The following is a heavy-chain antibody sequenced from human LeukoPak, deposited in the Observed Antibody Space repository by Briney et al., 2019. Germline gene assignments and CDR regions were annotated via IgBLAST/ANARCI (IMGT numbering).Heavy chain of an antibody. CDR2: IRSDGSNE. CDR3: VKDQPVCNK. D-gene: IGHD1-14*01. V-gene: IGHV3-30*02. Sequence: GGSLRLSCAASGFTFTDYGLHWARQAPGKGLEWVAFIRSDGSNEFYADSVKGRFFISRDNSKNALYLQMNSLRTEDTAVYYCVKDQPVCNKRGQGALVTVSS. J-gene: IGHJ4*02. CDR1: GFTFTDYG.